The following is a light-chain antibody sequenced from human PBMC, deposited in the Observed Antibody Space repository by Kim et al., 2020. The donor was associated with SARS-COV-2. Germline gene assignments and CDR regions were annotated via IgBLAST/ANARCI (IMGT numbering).Light chain of an antibody. CDR2: KNN. J-gene: IGLJ3*02. Sequence: GQRVTIAFSVDPPNIGSNYVYWYQQLPGTAPKVLIYKNNQRASGVPDRFSGSKSGTSASLAISGLRSEDEADYYCAAWDDSLRGCVFGGGTQLTVL. CDR1: PPNIGSNY. V-gene: IGLV1-47*01. CDR3: AAWDDSLRGCV.